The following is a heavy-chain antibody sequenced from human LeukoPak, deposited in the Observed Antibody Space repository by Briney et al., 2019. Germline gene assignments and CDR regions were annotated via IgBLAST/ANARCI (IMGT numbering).Heavy chain of an antibody. J-gene: IGHJ3*02. CDR2: IYPSDSDT. D-gene: IGHD3-22*01. CDR1: GYSFTSYW. V-gene: IGHV5-51*01. CDR3: ARIAYYDSSTRQNAFDI. Sequence: GESLKISCKGSGYSFTSYWIGWVRQMPGKGLEWMGIIYPSDSDTTYSPSFQGQVTISADKSISTAYLQWSSLKASDTAMYYCARIAYYDSSTRQNAFDIWGQGTMVTVSS.